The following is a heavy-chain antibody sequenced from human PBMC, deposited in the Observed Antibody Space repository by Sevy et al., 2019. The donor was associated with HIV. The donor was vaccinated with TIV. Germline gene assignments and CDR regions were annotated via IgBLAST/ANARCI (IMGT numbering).Heavy chain of an antibody. CDR3: AATKDYYENSGSPFDY. Sequence: ASVEVSCKVYGHTLNRLGIHWVRQAPGKGLEWMGSFDPEDGETFQAQKFQGRVTMTDDTSTDTAYMELSSLRAEDTAVYYCAATKDYYENSGSPFDYWGQGTLVTVSS. CDR2: FDPEDGET. D-gene: IGHD3-22*01. V-gene: IGHV1-24*01. CDR1: GHTLNRLG. J-gene: IGHJ4*02.